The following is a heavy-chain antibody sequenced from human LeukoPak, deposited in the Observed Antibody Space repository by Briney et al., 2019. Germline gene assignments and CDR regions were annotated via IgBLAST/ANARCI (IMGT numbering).Heavy chain of an antibody. CDR3: ARGDGYKYYFDY. V-gene: IGHV1-69*13. CDR1: GGTFSSYA. CDR2: IIPIFGTA. Sequence: ASVKVSCKASGGTFSSYAISWVRQAPGQGLEWMGGIIPIFGTANCAQKFQGRVTITADESTSTAYMELSSLRSEDTAVYYCARGDGYKYYFDYWGQGTLVTVSS. D-gene: IGHD5-24*01. J-gene: IGHJ4*02.